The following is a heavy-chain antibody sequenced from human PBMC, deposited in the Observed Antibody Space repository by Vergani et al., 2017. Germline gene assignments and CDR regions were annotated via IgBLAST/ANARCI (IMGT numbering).Heavy chain of an antibody. J-gene: IGHJ6*03. V-gene: IGHV4-61*02. Sequence: QVQLQESGPGLVKPSQTLSLTCTDSGASMSSVGYYWTWIRQSAGKRLEWIGDILGSGTANYNPSFQGRVSMSVATSKNQFSLTLSSVNATDTAVYYCARDVWDCSGISCFLRAGEFYYMGVWGQGTTVTVSS. CDR2: ILGSGTA. CDR1: GASMSSVGYY. D-gene: IGHD3-16*01. CDR3: ARDVWDCSGISCFLRAGEFYYMGV.